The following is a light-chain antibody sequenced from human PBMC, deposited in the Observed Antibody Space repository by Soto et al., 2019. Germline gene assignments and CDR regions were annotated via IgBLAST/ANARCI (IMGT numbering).Light chain of an antibody. CDR3: LLYFGGAQLV. CDR2: TTS. CDR1: TGAVTSGHY. Sequence: QAVVTQEPSLTVSPGATVTLTCASSTGAVTSGHYPSWFQQKPGQTPRTLIYTTSSKHSWTPARFSGSLLGGKAALTLSAVQPEDEADYYCLLYFGGAQLVFGGGTKLTVL. V-gene: IGLV7-43*01. J-gene: IGLJ3*02.